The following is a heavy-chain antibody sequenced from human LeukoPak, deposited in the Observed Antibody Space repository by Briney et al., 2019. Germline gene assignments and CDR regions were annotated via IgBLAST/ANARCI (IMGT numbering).Heavy chain of an antibody. CDR1: GGSISSGSYY. Sequence: SETLSLTCTVSGGSISSGSYYWSWIRQPAGKGLEWIGRIYTSGSTNYNPSLKSRVTISVDTSKNQFSLRLSSVTAADTAVYYCARGGWYNDYWGQGTLVTVSS. V-gene: IGHV4-61*02. D-gene: IGHD6-19*01. J-gene: IGHJ4*02. CDR2: IYTSGST. CDR3: ARGGWYNDY.